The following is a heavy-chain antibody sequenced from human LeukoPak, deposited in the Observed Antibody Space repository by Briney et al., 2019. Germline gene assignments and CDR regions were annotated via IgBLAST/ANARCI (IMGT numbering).Heavy chain of an antibody. CDR1: GGSFSGYY. CDR3: ARFGGYSYGYYYYYYGMDV. Sequence: KPSETLSLTCAVYGGSFSGYYWSWIRQPPGKGLEWIGEINHSGSTNYNPSLKSRVTISVDTSKNQFSLKLSSVTAADTAVYYCARFGGYSYGYYYYYYGMDVWGQGTTVTVSS. V-gene: IGHV4-34*01. D-gene: IGHD5-18*01. J-gene: IGHJ6*02. CDR2: INHSGST.